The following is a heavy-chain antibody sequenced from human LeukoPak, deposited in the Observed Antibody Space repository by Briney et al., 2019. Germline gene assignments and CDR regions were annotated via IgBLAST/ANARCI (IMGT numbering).Heavy chain of an antibody. D-gene: IGHD6-19*01. CDR1: GFTFSNYG. Sequence: GVSLRLSCAASGFTFSNYGMSWVRQAPGKGLEWVSAISGSGGTTYYVDSVKGRFTISRDNSKNTLYLQMNSLRAEDTAVYYCAKDRVAVAGTTFDYWGQGTLVTVSS. CDR2: ISGSGGTT. J-gene: IGHJ4*02. CDR3: AKDRVAVAGTTFDY. V-gene: IGHV3-23*01.